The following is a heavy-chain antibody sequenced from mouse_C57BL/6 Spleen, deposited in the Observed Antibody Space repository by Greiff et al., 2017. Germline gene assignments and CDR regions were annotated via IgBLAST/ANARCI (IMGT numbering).Heavy chain of an antibody. CDR3: ARDVYYAMDY. J-gene: IGHJ4*01. CDR1: GYSITSGYY. Sequence: EVKLVESGPGLVKPSQSLSLTCSVTGYSITSGYYWNWIRQFPGNKLEWMGYISYDGSNNYNPSLKNRISITRDTSKNQFFLKLNSVTTEDTATYYCARDVYYAMDYWGQGTSVTVSS. CDR2: ISYDGSN. V-gene: IGHV3-6*01.